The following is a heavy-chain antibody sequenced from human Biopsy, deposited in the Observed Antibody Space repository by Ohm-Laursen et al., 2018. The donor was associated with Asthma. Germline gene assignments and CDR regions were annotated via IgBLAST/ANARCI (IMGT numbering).Heavy chain of an antibody. Sequence: AASVKVSCKAPGGTFSNFAISWVRQAPGQGLEWLGGIMTGFGRTNDAQKVQGRVTITADESTSTAYMEVTSLRSEDTAIYYCARCQVGYSSGWSLLLKKIYYSGMDVWGQGTAVTVSS. CDR3: ARCQVGYSSGWSLLLKKIYYSGMDV. CDR1: GGTFSNFA. CDR2: IMTGFGRT. J-gene: IGHJ6*02. V-gene: IGHV1-69*13. D-gene: IGHD6-19*01.